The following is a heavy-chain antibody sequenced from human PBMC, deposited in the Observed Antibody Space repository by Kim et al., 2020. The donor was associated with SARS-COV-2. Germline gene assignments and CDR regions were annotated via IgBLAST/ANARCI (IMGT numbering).Heavy chain of an antibody. CDR2: ILPRYSDA. Sequence: GESLKISCKGSGYNFITNWIAWVRQMPGEGLEWMGMILPRYSDARHSPSFQGQVTISADKSISTAHLQWSSLKASDTVIYYCARQIGLGVVSPYFDFWGQGTLVTVSS. CDR1: GYNFITNW. CDR3: ARQIGLGVVSPYFDF. D-gene: IGHD3-3*01. V-gene: IGHV5-51*01. J-gene: IGHJ4*02.